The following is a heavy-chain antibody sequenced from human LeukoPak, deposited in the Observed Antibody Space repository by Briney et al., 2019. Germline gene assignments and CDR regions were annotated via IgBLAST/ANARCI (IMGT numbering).Heavy chain of an antibody. Sequence: SETLSLTCAVYGGSFSAYYWSWIRQPPGKGLEWIGEINHSGRTKYNPSLKSRATISVDTSKNQFSLKLSSVTAADTAVYYCARRWGSGSFPYYMDVWGKGTTVTISS. V-gene: IGHV4-34*01. J-gene: IGHJ6*03. CDR2: INHSGRT. CDR1: GGSFSAYY. CDR3: ARRWGSGSFPYYMDV. D-gene: IGHD3-10*01.